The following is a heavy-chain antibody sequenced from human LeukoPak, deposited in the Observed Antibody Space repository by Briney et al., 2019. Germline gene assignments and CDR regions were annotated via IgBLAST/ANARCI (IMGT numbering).Heavy chain of an antibody. CDR3: ARGVDDVSGGDAFDI. J-gene: IGHJ3*02. V-gene: IGHV3-66*01. Sequence: GGSLRLSCAASGFTVSSNYMSWVRQAPGKGPEWVSVIYSGGSSYYADSVKGRFTISRDNSKNTLYLQMNSLRAEDTAVYYCARGVDDVSGGDAFDIWGQGTMVTVSS. CDR1: GFTVSSNY. D-gene: IGHD3-10*01. CDR2: IYSGGSS.